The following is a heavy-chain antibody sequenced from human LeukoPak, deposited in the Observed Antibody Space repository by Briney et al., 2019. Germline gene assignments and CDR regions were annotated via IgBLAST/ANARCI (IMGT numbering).Heavy chain of an antibody. V-gene: IGHV3-43D*03. CDR3: AKARPVGGHLPFDY. D-gene: IGHD3-10*01. Sequence: GGSLRLSCAASGFTFDDYAMHWVRQAPGKGLEWVSRISWDGGSTYYADSVKGRFTISRDNSNNSLYLQMNSLRAEDTALYYCAKARPVGGHLPFDYWGQGTLVTVSS. J-gene: IGHJ4*02. CDR2: ISWDGGST. CDR1: GFTFDDYA.